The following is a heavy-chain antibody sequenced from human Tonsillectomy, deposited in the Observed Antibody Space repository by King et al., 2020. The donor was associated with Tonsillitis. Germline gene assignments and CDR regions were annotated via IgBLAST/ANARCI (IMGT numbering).Heavy chain of an antibody. CDR2: ISAYNGDT. CDR3: ARSGSYSSTWTYFDY. Sequence: QLVQSGAEVKKPGASVKVSCKASGYSFSNYGISWVRQAPGQGLEWMGWISAYNGDTNYAQKFQGRVTMTTDTSTSTAYMELRSLRSDDTAVYYCARSGSYSSTWTYFDYWGQGTLVTVSS. CDR1: GYSFSNYG. J-gene: IGHJ4*02. V-gene: IGHV1-18*01. D-gene: IGHD6-13*01.